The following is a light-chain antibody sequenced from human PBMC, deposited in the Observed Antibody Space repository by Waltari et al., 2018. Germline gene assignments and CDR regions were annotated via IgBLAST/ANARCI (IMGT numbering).Light chain of an antibody. J-gene: IGLJ2*01. Sequence: SSALTQDPTVSVAMAQTLRHTCKGHSLRSNSAIWYQQRPGQAPILVFYDNNNRPSGVPDRFSGSRSDKTAVLNITGVQAEDEASYYCRTRDGSGGGGSFGGGTKLTVL. CDR1: SLRSNS. CDR2: DNN. CDR3: RTRDGSGGGGS. V-gene: IGLV3-19*01.